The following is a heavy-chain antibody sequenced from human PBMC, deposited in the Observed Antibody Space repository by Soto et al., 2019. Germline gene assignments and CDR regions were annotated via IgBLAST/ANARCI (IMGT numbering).Heavy chain of an antibody. CDR2: IIPLHNTS. J-gene: IGHJ6*02. D-gene: IGHD5-12*01. V-gene: IGHV1-69*08. CDR3: AKDMATTSYYYYGMDV. CDR1: GGAFTNYS. Sequence: SVKVSCKVSGGAFTNYSLNWVRHSPGQGLEWLGGIIPLHNTSNYSLKFVGRLSVTADISSSTVYMQMNSLRAEDTAVYYCAKDMATTSYYYYGMDVWGQGTTVTVSS.